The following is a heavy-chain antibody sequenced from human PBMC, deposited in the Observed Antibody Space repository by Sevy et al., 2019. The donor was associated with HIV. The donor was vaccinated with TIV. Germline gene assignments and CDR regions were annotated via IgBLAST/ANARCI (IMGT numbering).Heavy chain of an antibody. V-gene: IGHV4-38-2*02. CDR3: ARDLGLGIQFDY. CDR1: GYSIGSIYY. CDR2: VYHSGST. D-gene: IGHD3-9*01. J-gene: IGHJ4*02. Sequence: SETLSLICTVSGYSIGSIYYWGWIRQPPGKGLEWIGSVYHSGSTYYNPSLKSRVTISVDTSKNRFSLKVTSVTAADTAVYYCARDLGLGIQFDYWGQGTLVTVSS.